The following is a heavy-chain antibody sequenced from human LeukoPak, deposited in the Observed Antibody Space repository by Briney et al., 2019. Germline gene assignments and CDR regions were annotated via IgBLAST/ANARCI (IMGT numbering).Heavy chain of an antibody. V-gene: IGHV3-30*18. Sequence: GSLRLSRAGSGVTGSSKHLSRVRPAPGQGLGVVAVISYDGSNKYYADSVKGRFTISRDNSKNTLYLQMNSLRAEDTAVYYCAKGHTVTIDSPFDYWGQGTLVTVSS. CDR2: ISYDGSNK. D-gene: IGHD4-17*01. J-gene: IGHJ4*02. CDR1: GVTGSSKH. CDR3: AKGHTVTIDSPFDY.